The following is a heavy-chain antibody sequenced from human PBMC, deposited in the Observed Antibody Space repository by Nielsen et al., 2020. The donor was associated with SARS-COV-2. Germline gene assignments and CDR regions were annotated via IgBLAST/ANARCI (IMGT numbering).Heavy chain of an antibody. CDR3: ARGVFVVVVPAAPINWFDP. CDR2: IYHSGST. Sequence: SETLSLTCAVSGGSISSSNWWSWVRQPPGQGLEWIGEIYHSGSTNYNPSLKSRVTISVDKSKNQFSLKLSSVTAADTAVYYCARGVFVVVVPAAPINWFDPWGQGTLVTVSS. V-gene: IGHV4-4*02. J-gene: IGHJ5*02. CDR1: GGSISSSNW. D-gene: IGHD2-2*01.